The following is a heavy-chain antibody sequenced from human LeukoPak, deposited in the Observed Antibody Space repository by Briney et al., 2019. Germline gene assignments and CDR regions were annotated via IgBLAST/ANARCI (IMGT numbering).Heavy chain of an antibody. CDR1: GITLSNYR. Sequence: GGSLRLSCAVSGITLSNYRMICVRQAPGKGVEWVAGISERGGRRKYADSVKGRFTISRDNSKNTLYLKMNSLRAKDTAVYFCAKRGVVIRVILVGFHKEAYYFDSWGQGALVTVSS. V-gene: IGHV3-23*01. CDR2: ISERGGRR. CDR3: AKRGVVIRVILVGFHKEAYYFDS. J-gene: IGHJ4*02. D-gene: IGHD3-22*01.